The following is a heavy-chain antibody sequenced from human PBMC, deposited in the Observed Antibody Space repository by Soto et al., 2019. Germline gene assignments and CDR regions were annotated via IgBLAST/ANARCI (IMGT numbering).Heavy chain of an antibody. CDR2: IYYSGST. CDR3: ARGPRHDLLTGYSYLFDY. V-gene: IGHV4-59*02. J-gene: IGHJ4*02. Sequence: PSETLSLTCTVSGASVSTSYWSWIRQPPGKGLEWIGYIYYSGSTNYNPSLKSRVTLSADTSKNRFSLKLSSVTAADTAVYYCARGPRHDLLTGYSYLFDYWGQGTLVTVSS. D-gene: IGHD3-9*01. CDR1: GASVSTSY.